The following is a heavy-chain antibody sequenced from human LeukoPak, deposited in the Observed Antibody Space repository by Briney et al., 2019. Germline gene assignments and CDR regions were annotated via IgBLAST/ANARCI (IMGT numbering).Heavy chain of an antibody. CDR2: ISAYNGNT. J-gene: IGHJ4*02. V-gene: IGHV1-18*01. Sequence: ASVKVSCMASGYTFTSYGISWVRQAPGQGLEWMGWISAYNGNTNYAQKLRGRVTMTTDTSTSTAYMELRSLRSDDTAVYYCARDHSSGWYNTGLDYWGQGTLVTVSS. CDR1: GYTFTSYG. D-gene: IGHD6-19*01. CDR3: ARDHSSGWYNTGLDY.